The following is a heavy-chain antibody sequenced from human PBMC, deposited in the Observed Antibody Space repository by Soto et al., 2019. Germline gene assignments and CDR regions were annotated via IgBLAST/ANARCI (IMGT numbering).Heavy chain of an antibody. D-gene: IGHD6-19*01. J-gene: IGHJ4*01. V-gene: IGHV3-53*02. Sequence: EVQLVETGGGLIQPGGSLRLSCAAYGFTVSSNYMSWVRQAPGKGLEWVSVIYSDGSTYYADSVKGRFTISRDNSKNTLYLQMNSLRAEDTAVYYCARVGMSSGWYFDYWGQGTLVTVSS. CDR2: IYSDGST. CDR3: ARVGMSSGWYFDY. CDR1: GFTVSSNY.